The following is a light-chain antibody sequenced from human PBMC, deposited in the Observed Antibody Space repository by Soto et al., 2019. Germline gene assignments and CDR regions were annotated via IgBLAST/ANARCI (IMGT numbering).Light chain of an antibody. CDR3: SSYTTTNTLYV. CDR2: EVF. J-gene: IGLJ1*01. Sequence: QPASVSGSPGQSITIPCTGTNSDVGGYNYVSWYQHHPGKAPKLMIYEVFNRPSGVSSRFSGSKSGSTASLTISGLQAEDEADYYCSSYTTTNTLYVFGTGTKLTVL. CDR1: NSDVGGYNY. V-gene: IGLV2-14*01.